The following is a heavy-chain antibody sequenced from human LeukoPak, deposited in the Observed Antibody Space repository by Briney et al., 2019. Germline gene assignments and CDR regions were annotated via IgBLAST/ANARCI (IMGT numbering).Heavy chain of an antibody. CDR2: ISSNGGST. D-gene: IGHD6-6*01. CDR3: AKDLKYSSSPKYFEY. J-gene: IGHJ4*02. Sequence: GGSLRLSCAASGFTFSSYALHWVRQAPGKGLEYVSAISSNGGSTYYANSVKGRFTVSRDNSKNTLYLQMGSLRAEDTAVYYCAKDLKYSSSPKYFEYWGQGNPVTVSS. V-gene: IGHV3-64*01. CDR1: GFTFSSYA.